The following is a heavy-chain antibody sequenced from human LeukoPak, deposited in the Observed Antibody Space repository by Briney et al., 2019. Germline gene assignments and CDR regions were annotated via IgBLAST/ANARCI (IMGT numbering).Heavy chain of an antibody. CDR2: IYYTGAT. V-gene: IGHV4-59*01. CDR1: GGFINSYY. CDR3: ARDRRESSKPNDAFDI. D-gene: IGHD4-11*01. Sequence: PSETLSLTCSVPGGFINSYYWSWIRQSPGKGLEWIGYIYYTGATYYNPSLGSRVTVSIDTSKRQLSLELRSVTAADSAVYFCARDRRESSKPNDAFDIWGQGTMVTVSA. J-gene: IGHJ3*02.